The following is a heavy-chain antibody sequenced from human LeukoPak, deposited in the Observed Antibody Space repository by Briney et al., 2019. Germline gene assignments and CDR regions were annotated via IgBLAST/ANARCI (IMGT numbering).Heavy chain of an antibody. CDR3: ASGVIADNH. J-gene: IGHJ5*02. V-gene: IGHV3-30*02. CDR1: GFTFISSA. Sequence: GGSLRLLCAASGFTFISSAMPWVRQAPGKGPEWVAFIRFDGSIKDYGDSVKGRFTISRDNSRNTVYLQMNSLRFEDTAVYYCASGVIADNHWGQGTLVTVSS. D-gene: IGHD2-21*01. CDR2: IRFDGSIK.